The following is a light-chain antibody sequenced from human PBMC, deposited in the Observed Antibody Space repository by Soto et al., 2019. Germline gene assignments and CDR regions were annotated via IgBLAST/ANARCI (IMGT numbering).Light chain of an antibody. CDR2: DVS. CDR1: SSDVGGYNY. Sequence: SVLPQPASVSGSPGQSITITCHGTSSDVGGYNYVSWYQQHPGKAPQVMIYDVSNRPSGVSNRFSGSKSGNTASLTISGPPAEDESDYYCYSYTTSSTYVFGTGTKVTVL. V-gene: IGLV2-14*01. J-gene: IGLJ1*01. CDR3: YSYTTSSTYV.